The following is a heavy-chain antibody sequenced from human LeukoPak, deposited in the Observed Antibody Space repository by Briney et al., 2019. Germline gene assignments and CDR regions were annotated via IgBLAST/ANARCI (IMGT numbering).Heavy chain of an antibody. CDR2: IIPIFGTA. CDR3: ARAGTSGYYSNWFDP. J-gene: IGHJ5*02. CDR1: GYTFTSYY. V-gene: IGHV1-69*13. Sequence: ASVKVSCKASGYTFTSYYMHWVRQAPGQGLEWMGGIIPIFGTANYAQKFQGRVTITADESTSTAYMELSSLRSEDTAVYYCARAGTSGYYSNWFDPWGQGTLVTVSS. D-gene: IGHD3-3*01.